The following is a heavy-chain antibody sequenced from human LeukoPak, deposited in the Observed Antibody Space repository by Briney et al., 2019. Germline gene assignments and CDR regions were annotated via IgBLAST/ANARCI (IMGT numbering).Heavy chain of an antibody. CDR1: GVSISSYY. V-gene: IGHV4-59*01. J-gene: IGHJ6*03. CDR3: AVDNDSTGYYFSMDV. Sequence: PSETLSLTCTVSGVSISSYYWSWTRQPPGKGLEWIGYIYYSGSTNYNPSLKSRVTISVDTSKNQFSLKLSSVTAADTAVYYCAVDNDSTGYYFSMDVWGKGTTVTVSS. CDR2: IYYSGST. D-gene: IGHD3-22*01.